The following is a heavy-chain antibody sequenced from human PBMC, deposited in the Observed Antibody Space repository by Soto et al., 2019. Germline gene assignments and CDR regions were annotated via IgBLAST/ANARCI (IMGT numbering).Heavy chain of an antibody. V-gene: IGHV4-59*01. J-gene: IGHJ4*02. D-gene: IGHD6-19*01. CDR3: ARGGWYVDY. CDR1: GGSMNDNY. CDR2: IYYNGST. Sequence: SETLSLTCTVSGGSMNDNYWSWIRQPPGKGLEYIGYIYYNGSTNYNPSLKSRVTISVDTSKNQFSLKLTSVAAADTAVYFCARGGWYVDYWGQGILVTVSS.